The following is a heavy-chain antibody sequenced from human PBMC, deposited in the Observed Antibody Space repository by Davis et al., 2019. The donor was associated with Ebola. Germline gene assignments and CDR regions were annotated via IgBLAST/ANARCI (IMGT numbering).Heavy chain of an antibody. Sequence: GGSLRLSCKASGYTFTSYWIGWVRQMPGKGLEWMGSIYPGDFDTRYSPSFQGQVTMSADKVITTAFLQWSGLKTSDTAMYFCARQTDSLLGNFDYWGQGSLVTVSS. V-gene: IGHV5-51*01. J-gene: IGHJ4*02. D-gene: IGHD3-22*01. CDR3: ARQTDSLLGNFDY. CDR1: GYTFTSYW. CDR2: IYPGDFDT.